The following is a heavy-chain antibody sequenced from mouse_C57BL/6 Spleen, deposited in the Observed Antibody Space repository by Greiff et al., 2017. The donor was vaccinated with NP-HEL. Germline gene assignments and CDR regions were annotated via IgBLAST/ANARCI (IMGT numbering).Heavy chain of an antibody. D-gene: IGHD2-5*01. CDR3: ARKHYSKTDY. CDR2: IHPNSGST. CDR1: GYTFTSYW. Sequence: VQLQQPGAELVKPGASVKLSCKASGYTFTSYWMHWVKQRPGQGLEWIVMIHPNSGSTNYNEKFKSKATLTVDKSSSTAYMQLSSLTSEDSAVYYCARKHYSKTDYWGQGTTLTVSS. J-gene: IGHJ2*01. V-gene: IGHV1-64*01.